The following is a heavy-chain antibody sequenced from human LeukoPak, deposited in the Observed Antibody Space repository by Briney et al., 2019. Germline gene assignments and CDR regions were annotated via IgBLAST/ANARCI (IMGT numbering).Heavy chain of an antibody. D-gene: IGHD6-19*01. V-gene: IGHV1-2*02. Sequence: ASVKVSCKASGYTFIHYYIHWVRQAPGQGVEWMGWINPNTGATNYAQKVQGRVTMTRDTPISTTYMDLSRLRSDDTAVYYCARDYHSSGWYLPDSLGQGTLVTVSS. CDR1: GYTFIHYY. CDR2: INPNTGAT. CDR3: ARDYHSSGWYLPDS. J-gene: IGHJ4*02.